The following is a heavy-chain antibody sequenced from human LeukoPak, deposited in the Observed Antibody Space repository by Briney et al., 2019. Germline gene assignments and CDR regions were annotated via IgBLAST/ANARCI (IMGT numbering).Heavy chain of an antibody. CDR3: ARGAGQLELLDY. J-gene: IGHJ4*02. CDR1: GYTFTSYT. D-gene: IGHD1-1*01. Sequence: ASVKVSCKPSGYTFTSYTISWVRQAPGQRLEWVGWISAYNGNTGYAEELQGRITMTTDTSRTTAYMELRSLTSDDTAIYYCARGAGQLELLDYWGQGTLVTVSS. CDR2: ISAYNGNT. V-gene: IGHV1-18*01.